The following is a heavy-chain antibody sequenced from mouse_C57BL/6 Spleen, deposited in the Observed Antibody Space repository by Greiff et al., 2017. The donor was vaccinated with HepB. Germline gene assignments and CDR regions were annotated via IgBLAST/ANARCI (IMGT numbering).Heavy chain of an antibody. J-gene: IGHJ4*01. V-gene: IGHV1-82*01. CDR1: GYAFSSSW. CDR2: IYPGDGDT. Sequence: VQLQESGPELVKPGASVKISCKASGYAFSSSWMNWVKQRPGKGLEWIGRIYPGDGDTNYNGKFKGKATLTADKSSSTAYMQLSSLTSEDSAVYCCARGWDGAMDYWGQGTSVTVSS. D-gene: IGHD4-1*01. CDR3: ARGWDGAMDY.